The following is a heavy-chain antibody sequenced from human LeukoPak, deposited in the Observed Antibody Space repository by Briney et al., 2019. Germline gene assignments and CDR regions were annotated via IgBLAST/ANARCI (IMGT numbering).Heavy chain of an antibody. CDR2: IYYSGST. Sequence: SETLSLTCTVSGGSISSSTYYWGWIRQPPGKGLEWIGNIYYSGSTYYNPSLKSRVTISVDTSKNQFSLKLSSVTAADTAVYYCARDYGGDSSGYYYAWGQGTLVTVSS. CDR3: ARDYGGDSSGYYYA. J-gene: IGHJ4*02. V-gene: IGHV4-39*02. D-gene: IGHD3-22*01. CDR1: GGSISSSTYY.